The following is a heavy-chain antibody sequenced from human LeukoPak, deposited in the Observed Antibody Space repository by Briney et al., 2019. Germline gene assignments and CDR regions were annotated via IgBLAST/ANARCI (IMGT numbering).Heavy chain of an antibody. CDR1: GGTFSSYA. CDR3: ARTNYYDSSGYAY. D-gene: IGHD3-22*01. J-gene: IGHJ4*02. CDR2: IIPIFGTA. Sequence: SVKVSCKASGGTFSSYAISWVRQAPGQRLEWMGGIIPIFGTANYAQKFQGRVTITTDESTSTAYMELSSLRSEDTAVYYCARTNYYDSSGYAYWGQGTLVAVSS. V-gene: IGHV1-69*05.